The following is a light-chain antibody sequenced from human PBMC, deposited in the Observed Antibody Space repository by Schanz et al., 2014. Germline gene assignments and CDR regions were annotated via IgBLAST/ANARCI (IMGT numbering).Light chain of an antibody. J-gene: IGLJ2*01. CDR2: DVS. CDR3: CSHAGNYSVV. Sequence: QSALTQPASVSGSPGQSVTISCTGTSSDVGGYNYVSWYQQHPGKAPKLIIYDVSDRPSGVPDRFSGSKSGNTASLTISGLQAEDEADYYCCSHAGNYSVVFGGGTKVTVL. V-gene: IGLV2-11*01. CDR1: SSDVGGYNY.